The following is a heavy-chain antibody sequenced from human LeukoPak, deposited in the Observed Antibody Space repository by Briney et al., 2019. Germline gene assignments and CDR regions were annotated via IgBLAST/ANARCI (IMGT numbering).Heavy chain of an antibody. V-gene: IGHV3-30*03. CDR3: AREGDAFDI. Sequence: GRSLRLSCAASGFTFSSYSMHWVRQAPGKGLEWVAVISYDGSNKYYADSVKGRFAISRDNAKNSVYLQMSSLRAEDTAVYYCAREGDAFDIWGQGTMVTVSS. CDR2: ISYDGSNK. CDR1: GFTFSSYS. J-gene: IGHJ3*02.